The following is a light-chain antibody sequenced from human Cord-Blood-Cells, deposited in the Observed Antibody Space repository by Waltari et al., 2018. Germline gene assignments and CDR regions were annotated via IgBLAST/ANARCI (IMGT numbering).Light chain of an antibody. J-gene: IGKJ4*01. Sequence: EIVLTQSPGTLSLSPGERATLSCRASQSVSSSYVAWYQQKPGLAPRLLSYGASSMATGIQDRFSGSGSGTDFTLTISRLEPEDFAVYYCQQYGSSPITFGGGTKVEIK. V-gene: IGKV3-20*01. CDR3: QQYGSSPIT. CDR1: QSVSSSY. CDR2: GAS.